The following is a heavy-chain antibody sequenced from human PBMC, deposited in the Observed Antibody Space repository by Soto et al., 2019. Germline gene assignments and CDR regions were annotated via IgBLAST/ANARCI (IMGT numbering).Heavy chain of an antibody. CDR3: AKEVWSGPMDV. CDR1: GFTFSSYG. Sequence: QVQLVESGGGVVQPGRSLRLSCAASGFTFSSYGMHWVRQAPGKGLEWVAVISYDGSNNNYADSVKGRFTISRDNSKNTQYLQMNSLRAEDTAVYYCAKEVWSGPMDVWGQGTTVTVSS. J-gene: IGHJ6*02. D-gene: IGHD3-3*01. V-gene: IGHV3-30*18. CDR2: ISYDGSNN.